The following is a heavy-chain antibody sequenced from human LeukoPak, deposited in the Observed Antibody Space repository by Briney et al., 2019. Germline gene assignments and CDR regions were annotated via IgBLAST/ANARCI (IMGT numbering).Heavy chain of an antibody. CDR2: ITTYNGNT. V-gene: IGHV1-18*01. D-gene: IGHD1-26*01. Sequence: ASVKVSCKASGYTFTSYGISWVRQAPGQGLEWMGWITTYNGNTNYPQNLQGRVTVTTDTSTSTGYMELRSLRSDDTAVYYCARVKWDLPYYYNYYGLDVWGQGTRVTVSS. CDR3: ARVKWDLPYYYNYYGLDV. CDR1: GYTFTSYG. J-gene: IGHJ6*02.